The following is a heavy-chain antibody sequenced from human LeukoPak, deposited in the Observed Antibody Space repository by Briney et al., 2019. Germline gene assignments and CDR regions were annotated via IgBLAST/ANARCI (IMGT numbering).Heavy chain of an antibody. J-gene: IGHJ4*01. CDR2: ISSDGGST. Sequence: GGSLRLSCSASGFTFSSCAMHWVRQAPGKGLEYVSTISSDGGSTYYADSVKGRFIISRDNSKKTLYLQMSSLRAEDTAAYYCVKDQWYSNGWYIFDYWGQGTLVTVSS. D-gene: IGHD6-19*01. CDR3: VKDQWYSNGWYIFDY. V-gene: IGHV3-64D*08. CDR1: GFTFSSCA.